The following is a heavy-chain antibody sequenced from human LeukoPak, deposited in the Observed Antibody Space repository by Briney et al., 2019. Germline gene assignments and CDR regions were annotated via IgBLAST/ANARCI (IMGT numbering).Heavy chain of an antibody. Sequence: SETLSLTCTVSGGSISSSSYYWGWVRQPPGKGLEWIGNIYYSGITYYNPSLKSRVTISVDTSKNQFSLKLSSVTAADTAVFFCARVTLVRPNWFDPWGQGTLVTVSS. CDR3: ARVTLVRPNWFDP. CDR2: IYYSGIT. J-gene: IGHJ5*02. CDR1: GGSISSSSYY. D-gene: IGHD2-21*01. V-gene: IGHV4-39*07.